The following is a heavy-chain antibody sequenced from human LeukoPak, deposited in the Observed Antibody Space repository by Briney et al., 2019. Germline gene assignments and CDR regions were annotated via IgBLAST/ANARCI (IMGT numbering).Heavy chain of an antibody. D-gene: IGHD2-15*01. CDR1: GFTFRTYW. CDR3: TTNLQNRGVYSHFDY. Sequence: GSLRLSCAASGFTFRTYWMSWVRQAPGKGLEWVANINEDGTLKFYVESVRGRFVISRDNVESSLSLEMNSLRTEDTAIYYCTTNLQNRGVYSHFDYWGQGTLITVSS. CDR2: INEDGTLK. J-gene: IGHJ4*02. V-gene: IGHV3-7*03.